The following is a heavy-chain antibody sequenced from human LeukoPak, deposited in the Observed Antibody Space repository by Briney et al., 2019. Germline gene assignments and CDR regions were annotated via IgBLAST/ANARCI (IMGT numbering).Heavy chain of an antibody. J-gene: IGHJ4*02. Sequence: GESLKISCKGSGYSFTSYWIGWARQMPGKGLEWMGIIYPGDSDTRYSPSFQGQVTISADKSISTAYLQWSSLKASDTAMYYCARIPAQFSGSYYYFDYWGQGTLVTVSS. D-gene: IGHD1-26*01. V-gene: IGHV5-51*01. CDR2: IYPGDSDT. CDR3: ARIPAQFSGSYYYFDY. CDR1: GYSFTSYW.